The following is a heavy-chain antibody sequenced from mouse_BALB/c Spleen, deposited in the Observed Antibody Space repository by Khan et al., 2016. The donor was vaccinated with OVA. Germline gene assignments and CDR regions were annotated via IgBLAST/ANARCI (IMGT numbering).Heavy chain of an antibody. V-gene: IGHV3-2*02. CDR3: ARSNYYGYYFDY. CDR2: MSYSGFT. Sequence: EVQLVESGPGLVKPSQSLSLTCTVTGYSITSGYAWNWIRQFPGNKLEWMGYMSYSGFTNYNPSLKSRISITRDTSKNQFFLQLSSVTTEETATYYCARSNYYGYYFDYWGQGATLTVSS. J-gene: IGHJ2*01. CDR1: GYSITSGYA. D-gene: IGHD1-1*01.